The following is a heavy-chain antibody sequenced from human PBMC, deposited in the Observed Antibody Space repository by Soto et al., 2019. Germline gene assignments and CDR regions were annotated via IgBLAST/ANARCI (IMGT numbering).Heavy chain of an antibody. V-gene: IGHV3-23*01. CDR1: GFTFSSYA. Sequence: GGSLRLSCAASGFTFSSYAMSWVRQAPGKGLEWVSAISGSGGSTYYADSMKGRFTISRDNSKNTLYLQMNSLRAEDTAVYYCAKDYADITMIVVVMEQDTGGSAFDIWGQGTMVTVSS. CDR3: AKDYADITMIVVVMEQDTGGSAFDI. D-gene: IGHD3-22*01. J-gene: IGHJ3*02. CDR2: ISGSGGST.